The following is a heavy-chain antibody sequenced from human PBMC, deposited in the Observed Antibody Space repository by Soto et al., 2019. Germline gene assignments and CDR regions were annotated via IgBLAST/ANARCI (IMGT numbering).Heavy chain of an antibody. CDR2: ISYDGSNK. J-gene: IGHJ4*02. CDR3: AKSPSERFLEWLPPLGAFDY. CDR1: GFTFSSYG. V-gene: IGHV3-30*18. D-gene: IGHD3-3*01. Sequence: GGSLRLSCAASGFTFSSYGMHWVRQAPGKGLEWVAVISYDGSNKYYADSVKGRFTISRDNSKNTLYLQMNSLRAEDTAVYYCAKSPSERFLEWLPPLGAFDYWGQGTLVTVSS.